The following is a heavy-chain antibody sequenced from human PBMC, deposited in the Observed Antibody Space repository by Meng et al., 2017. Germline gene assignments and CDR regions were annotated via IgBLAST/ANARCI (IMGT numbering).Heavy chain of an antibody. V-gene: IGHV1-2*06. CDR1: GYNVTGYY. D-gene: IGHD3-10*01. CDR2: INPNSGGT. Sequence: QVQLVQSGAEVKKPGASVKVSCKPSGYNVTGYYMHWVRQAPGQGLEWMGRINPNSGGTNYAQKFQGRVTMTRDTSISTAYMELSRLRSDDTAVYYCARGLYGSGSPREYFDYWGQGTLVTVSS. J-gene: IGHJ4*02. CDR3: ARGLYGSGSPREYFDY.